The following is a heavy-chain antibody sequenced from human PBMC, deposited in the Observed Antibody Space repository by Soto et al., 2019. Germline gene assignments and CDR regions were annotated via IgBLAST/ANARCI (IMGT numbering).Heavy chain of an antibody. D-gene: IGHD5-12*01. CDR1: GFTFSSYS. Sequence: GGSLRLSCAASGFTFSSYSMNWVRQAPGKGLEWVSSISSSSSYIYYADSVKGRFTISRDNAKNSLYLQMNSLRAEDTAVYYCARDAGDGYNPNWFDPWGQGTLVTVSS. CDR2: ISSSSSYI. J-gene: IGHJ5*02. CDR3: ARDAGDGYNPNWFDP. V-gene: IGHV3-21*01.